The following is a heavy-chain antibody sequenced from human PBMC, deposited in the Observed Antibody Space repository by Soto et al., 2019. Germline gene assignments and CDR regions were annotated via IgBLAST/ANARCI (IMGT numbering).Heavy chain of an antibody. CDR1: DVSIGSRGYY. CDR2: IYYSGST. CDR3: ARQRTSVVTQAYFGV. J-gene: IGHJ4*02. D-gene: IGHD2-21*02. V-gene: IGHV4-39*01. Sequence: LEIQCLRSSVSDVSIGSRGYYWSFIRHTPGMGLVWIGSIYYSGSTYNNRFLRSRVSMSIDTSKDQFSLKLKSVTAADTALYFCARQRTSVVTQAYFGVWGQGSLVSVYS.